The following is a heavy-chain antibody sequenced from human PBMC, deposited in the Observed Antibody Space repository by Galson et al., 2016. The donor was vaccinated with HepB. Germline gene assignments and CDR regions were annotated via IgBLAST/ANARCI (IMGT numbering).Heavy chain of an antibody. CDR1: GFTVGNNY. J-gene: IGHJ4*02. D-gene: IGHD6-13*01. CDR2: IYSGGNT. V-gene: IGHV3-66*01. Sequence: SLRLSCAASGFTVGNNYMSWVRQAPGKGLEWVSLIYSGGNTLYADSVKGRFSISRDNPKNSPYLQMNSLSAEDTAVYYCARTPGASTWGWGQGTLVTVAS. CDR3: ARTPGASTWG.